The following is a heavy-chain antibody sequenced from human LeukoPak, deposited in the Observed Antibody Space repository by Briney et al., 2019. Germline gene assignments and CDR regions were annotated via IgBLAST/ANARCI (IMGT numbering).Heavy chain of an antibody. Sequence: SGGSLRLSCAASGFTFSGYAMSWVRQAPGKGLEWVSAISGSGGSTYYADSVKGRFTISRDNSKNTLYLQMNSLRAEDTAVYYCANEPDIVVVPAAISGIDAFDIWGQGTMVTVSS. D-gene: IGHD2-2*01. V-gene: IGHV3-23*01. J-gene: IGHJ3*02. CDR3: ANEPDIVVVPAAISGIDAFDI. CDR2: ISGSGGST. CDR1: GFTFSGYA.